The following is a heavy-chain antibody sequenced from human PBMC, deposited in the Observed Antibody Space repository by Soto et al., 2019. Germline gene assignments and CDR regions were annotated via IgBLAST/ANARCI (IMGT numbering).Heavy chain of an antibody. CDR1: GGSISSSSYY. CDR3: ARAAPYYYDSSGYTVGFDY. Sequence: QLQLQESGPGLVKPSETLSLTCTVSGGSISSSSYYWGWIRQPPGKGLEWIGSIYYSGSTYYNPSLKSRVTRSVDTSKNQFSLKLSSVTAADTAVYYCARAAPYYYDSSGYTVGFDYWGQGTLVTVSS. J-gene: IGHJ4*02. CDR2: IYYSGST. D-gene: IGHD3-22*01. V-gene: IGHV4-39*01.